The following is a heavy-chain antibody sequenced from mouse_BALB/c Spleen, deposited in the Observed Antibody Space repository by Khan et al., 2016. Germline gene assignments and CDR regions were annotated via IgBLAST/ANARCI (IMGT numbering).Heavy chain of an antibody. CDR2: KSYSGST. Sequence: EVQLQESGPGLVKPSQSLSLTCTVTGYSITSGYGWNWIRQFPGNQLEWVGYKSYSGSTNYNPSLKGQIPITRDTSKNQFFLQLNSVTTEDTATYYCARTARIKYWGQGTTLTVSS. V-gene: IGHV3-2*02. D-gene: IGHD1-2*01. J-gene: IGHJ2*01. CDR1: GYSITSGYG. CDR3: ARTARIKY.